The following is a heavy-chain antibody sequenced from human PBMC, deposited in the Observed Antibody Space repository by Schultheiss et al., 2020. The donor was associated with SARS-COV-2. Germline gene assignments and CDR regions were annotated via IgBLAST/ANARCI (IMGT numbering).Heavy chain of an antibody. Sequence: GSLRLSCTVSGGSINSYYWTWIRQPPGKALEWIGYFGRTGTTKYNPSLASRVAVSVDTARNQFSLTLTSVTAADTAVYHCVGPYRVRLDYWGQGILVTVSS. CDR1: GGSINSYY. J-gene: IGHJ4*02. V-gene: IGHV4-59*01. CDR3: VGPYRVRLDY. D-gene: IGHD4-11*01. CDR2: FGRTGTT.